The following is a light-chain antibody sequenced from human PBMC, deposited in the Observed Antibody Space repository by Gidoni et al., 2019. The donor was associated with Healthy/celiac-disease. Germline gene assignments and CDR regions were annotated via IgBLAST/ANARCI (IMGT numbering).Light chain of an antibody. Sequence: EIVMPQSPATLSVSPGERATLSCRASQSVSSNLAWYQQKPGQAPRLLIYGASTRATGIPARCSGSGSGTEFTLTISSLQSEDFAVYYCQQYNNWPPYTVGQGTKLEIK. CDR1: QSVSSN. V-gene: IGKV3-15*01. J-gene: IGKJ2*01. CDR2: GAS. CDR3: QQYNNWPPYT.